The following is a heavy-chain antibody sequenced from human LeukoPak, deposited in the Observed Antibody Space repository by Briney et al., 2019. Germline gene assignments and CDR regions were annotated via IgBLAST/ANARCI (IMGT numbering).Heavy chain of an antibody. CDR3: ARDSGFGELLI. V-gene: IGHV3-21*01. Sequence: GGSLRLSCAASGFTFSSYSMKWVRQAPGKGLKRVSSISSSSSYIYYADSVKGRFTISRDNAKNSLYLQMNSLRAEDTAVYYCARDSGFGELLIWGQGTLVTVSS. CDR2: ISSSSSYI. CDR1: GFTFSSYS. D-gene: IGHD3-10*01. J-gene: IGHJ4*02.